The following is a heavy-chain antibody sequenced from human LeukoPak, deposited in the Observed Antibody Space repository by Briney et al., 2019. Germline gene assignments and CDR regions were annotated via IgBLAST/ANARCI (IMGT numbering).Heavy chain of an antibody. Sequence: GGSLRLSCAASGFTFSDAWMSWVRQAPGKGLEWIGRIKRKTDGGTTDYAAPAEGRFTISRDDSKNTLNLQMNSLKIEDTAVYHCTDPPRQGPHYWGQGTLVTVSS. J-gene: IGHJ4*02. CDR1: GFTFSDAW. CDR3: TDPPRQGPHY. V-gene: IGHV3-15*01. D-gene: IGHD1-14*01. CDR2: IKRKTDGGTT.